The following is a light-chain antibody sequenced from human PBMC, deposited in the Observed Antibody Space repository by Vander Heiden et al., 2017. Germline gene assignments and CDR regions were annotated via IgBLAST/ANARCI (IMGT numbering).Light chain of an antibody. CDR2: GTS. Sequence: DIQMTQSPSSLSASVGDRVSITCRASQTIGYYLNWYQQKPGKAPRLLIHGTSIPQSGVPSRFNASGSGTDFTLTISRLQPDDFASYYCQQSDSPPLTFGGGTRVDI. J-gene: IGKJ4*02. CDR3: QQSDSPPLT. CDR1: QTIGYY. V-gene: IGKV1-39*01.